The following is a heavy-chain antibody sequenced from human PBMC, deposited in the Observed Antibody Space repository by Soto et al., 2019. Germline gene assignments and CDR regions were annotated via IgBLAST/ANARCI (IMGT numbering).Heavy chain of an antibody. CDR2: IYYTGSS. V-gene: IGHV4-59*01. D-gene: IGHD3-10*01. CDR1: GGSLSGFW. CDR3: ARGPGASGAYHYFFDY. J-gene: IGHJ4*02. Sequence: SETLSLTCTVSGGSLSGFWWSWIRQPPGKGLEWIGYIYYTGSSNYNPSLKSRVTISLDASKNQFSLKLTSVTAADTAVYYCARGPGASGAYHYFFDYWGPGTLVTVS.